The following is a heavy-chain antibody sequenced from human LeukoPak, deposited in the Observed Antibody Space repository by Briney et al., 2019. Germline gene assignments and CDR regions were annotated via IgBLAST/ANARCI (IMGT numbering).Heavy chain of an antibody. J-gene: IGHJ5*02. Sequence: ASVKVSCKASGYTFTSYGISWVRQAPGQGLEWMGWISAYNGNTNYAQKLQGRVTMTTDTSTSTAYMELRSLRSDDTAVYYCAREAIAAADENWFDPWGQGTLVTVSS. V-gene: IGHV1-18*01. CDR3: AREAIAAADENWFDP. CDR1: GYTFTSYG. D-gene: IGHD6-13*01. CDR2: ISAYNGNT.